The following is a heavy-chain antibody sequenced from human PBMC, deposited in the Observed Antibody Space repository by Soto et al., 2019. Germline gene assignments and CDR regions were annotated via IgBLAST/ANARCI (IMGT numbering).Heavy chain of an antibody. Sequence: QVPLVQSGAEVKKPGSSVKVSCKASGGTFSSYAISWVRQAPGQGLEWMGGIIPIFGTANYAQKFQGRVTITADESTSTAYMELSSLRSEDTAVYYCASMASQPSPGGYYYYGMDVWGQGTTVTVSS. V-gene: IGHV1-69*01. CDR1: GGTFSSYA. CDR2: IIPIFGTA. CDR3: ASMASQPSPGGYYYYGMDV. J-gene: IGHJ6*02. D-gene: IGHD3-10*01.